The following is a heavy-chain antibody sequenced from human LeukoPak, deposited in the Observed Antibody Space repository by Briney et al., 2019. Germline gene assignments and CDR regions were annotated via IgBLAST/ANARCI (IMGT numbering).Heavy chain of an antibody. D-gene: IGHD3-22*01. Sequence: ASVKVSCKASGYAFTGYYLHWVRQAPGQGLEWMGWISPNSGDTNYAQKFQGRVTMTRDTSISTSYMELSRLRSDDTALYYCARLYYYDSTGYSHDDAFDIWGQGTMVTVSS. J-gene: IGHJ3*02. CDR3: ARLYYYDSTGYSHDDAFDI. CDR2: ISPNSGDT. V-gene: IGHV1-2*02. CDR1: GYAFTGYY.